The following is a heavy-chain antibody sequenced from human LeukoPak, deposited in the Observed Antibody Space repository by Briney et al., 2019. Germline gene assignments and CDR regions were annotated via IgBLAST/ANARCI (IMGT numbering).Heavy chain of an antibody. V-gene: IGHV3-66*01. CDR3: ARDLGSPQTGAQYFQH. Sequence: GGSLRLSCAASGFTVSSNYMSWVRQAPEKGLEWVSAIYAAGNTFHADSVKGRFTISRDNSMNTLYLQMDSLRAEDTAVYYCARDLGSPQTGAQYFQHWGQGTLLTVSS. J-gene: IGHJ1*01. D-gene: IGHD1-1*01. CDR1: GFTVSSNY. CDR2: IYAAGNT.